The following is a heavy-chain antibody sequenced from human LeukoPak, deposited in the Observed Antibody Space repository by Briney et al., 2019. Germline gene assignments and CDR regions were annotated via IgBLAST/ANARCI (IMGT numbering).Heavy chain of an antibody. CDR3: SRQGCTTTSCHTIDS. CDR1: GYSFTNSW. Sequence: GESLKISCKGSGYSFTNSWIGWVRQMPGKGLELMGIINPADSEIRYSPSFQGQVTISVDKSISTAYLQWSSLKASDAAMYYCSRQGCTTTSCHTIDSWGQGTLVTVSS. V-gene: IGHV5-51*01. J-gene: IGHJ4*02. CDR2: INPADSEI. D-gene: IGHD2-2*02.